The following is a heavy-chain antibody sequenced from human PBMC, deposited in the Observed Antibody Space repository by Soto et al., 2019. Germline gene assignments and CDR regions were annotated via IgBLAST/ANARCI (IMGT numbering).Heavy chain of an antibody. J-gene: IGHJ4*02. D-gene: IGHD2-21*02. Sequence: GASVKVSCKASGGTFSSYAISWVRQAPGQGLEWMGGIIPIFGTANYAQKFQGRVTITADESTSTAYMELSSLRSEDTAVYYCARDYTYCGGDCYSGESDYWGQGTLVTVSS. V-gene: IGHV1-69*13. CDR3: ARDYTYCGGDCYSGESDY. CDR2: IIPIFGTA. CDR1: GGTFSSYA.